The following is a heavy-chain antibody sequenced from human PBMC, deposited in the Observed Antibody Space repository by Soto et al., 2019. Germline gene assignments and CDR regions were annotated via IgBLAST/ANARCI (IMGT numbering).Heavy chain of an antibody. J-gene: IGHJ4*02. CDR3: ARGRDCSAGRCYGNTDY. Sequence: SETLSLTCAVYGGSFSDYYWSWIRQPPGEGLEWIGEINHSGSTNYNPSLKSRVTISVDTSKNQISLKLSSVTAADTAVYFCARGRDCSAGRCYGNTDYWGQGTLVTVSS. CDR2: INHSGST. D-gene: IGHD2-15*01. CDR1: GGSFSDYY. V-gene: IGHV4-34*01.